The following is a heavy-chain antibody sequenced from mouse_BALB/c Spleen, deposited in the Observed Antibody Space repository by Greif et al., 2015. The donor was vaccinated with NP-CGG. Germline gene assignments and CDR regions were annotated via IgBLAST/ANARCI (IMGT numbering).Heavy chain of an antibody. Sequence: EVMLVESGGGLVQPGGSRELSCAASGFTFSSFGMHWVRQAPEKGLEWVAYISSGSSTIYYADTVKGRFTISRDNPKNTLFLQMTSLRSEDTAMYYCARGGNDGYSFAYWGQGTLVTVSA. J-gene: IGHJ3*01. CDR2: ISSGSSTI. V-gene: IGHV5-17*02. D-gene: IGHD2-3*01. CDR3: ARGGNDGYSFAY. CDR1: GFTFSSFG.